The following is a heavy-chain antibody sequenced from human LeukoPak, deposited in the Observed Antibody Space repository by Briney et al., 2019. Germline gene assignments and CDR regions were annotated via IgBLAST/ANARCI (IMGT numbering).Heavy chain of an antibody. D-gene: IGHD3-10*01. J-gene: IGHJ5*02. V-gene: IGHV1-69*13. CDR1: GGTFSSYA. CDR3: ARITMVRGQNWFDP. CDR2: IIPIFGTA. Sequence: SVKVSCKASGGTFSSYAISWVRQAPGQGLEWMGGIIPIFGTANYAQKFQGRVTITADESTSTAYMELSSLRSEDTAVYYCARITMVRGQNWFDPWGQGTLVTVSS.